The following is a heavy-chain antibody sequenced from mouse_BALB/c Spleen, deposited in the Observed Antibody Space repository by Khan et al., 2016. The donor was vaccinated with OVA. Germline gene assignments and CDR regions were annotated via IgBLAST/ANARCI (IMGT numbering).Heavy chain of an antibody. CDR1: GYTFTNFG. CDR3: ARCSPIYDAYYDWYFDV. V-gene: IGHV9-3-1*01. Sequence: QIQLVQSGPELKKPGETVKISCKASGYTFTNFGMSWVKQAPGKGLKWMGWINTYTGDPTYADDFKGRFAFSLETSASTAYLQINNLKNEDTATYFCARCSPIYDAYYDWYFDVWGAGTTVTVSS. J-gene: IGHJ1*01. D-gene: IGHD2-3*01. CDR2: INTYTGDP.